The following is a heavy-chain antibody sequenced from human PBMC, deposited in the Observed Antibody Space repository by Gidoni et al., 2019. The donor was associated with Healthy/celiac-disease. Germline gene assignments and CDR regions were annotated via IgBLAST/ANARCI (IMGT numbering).Heavy chain of an antibody. J-gene: IGHJ4*02. V-gene: IGHV1-2*04. CDR1: GYTFTGYY. D-gene: IGHD1-26*01. Sequence: QLQLVQSGAEVQKPGASVKVSCKASGYTFTGYYMHWLRQAPGQGLEWMGWINPNSGGTNYAQKFQGWVTMTRDTSISTAYMELSRLRSDDTAVYYCARVGLSGSYDNFDYWGQGTLVTVSS. CDR2: INPNSGGT. CDR3: ARVGLSGSYDNFDY.